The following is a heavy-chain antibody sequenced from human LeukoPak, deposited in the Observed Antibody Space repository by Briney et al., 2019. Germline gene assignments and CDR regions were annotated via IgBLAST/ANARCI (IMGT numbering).Heavy chain of an antibody. Sequence: GESLKISCKGGGYSINTYWIGWVRQMPGKVVEWMGIIYTGASHTRYRPSFQGQVTISADKSINTAHLQWSSLKASDTAMYYCARGGYGSNWYARNWFDPWGQGTLVTVSS. CDR3: ARGGYGSNWYARNWFDP. CDR2: IYTGASHT. J-gene: IGHJ5*02. D-gene: IGHD6-13*01. CDR1: GYSINTYW. V-gene: IGHV5-51*01.